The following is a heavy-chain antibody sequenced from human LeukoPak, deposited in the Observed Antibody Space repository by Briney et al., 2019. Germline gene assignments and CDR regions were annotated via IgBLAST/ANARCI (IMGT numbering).Heavy chain of an antibody. J-gene: IGHJ4*02. Sequence: SETLSLTCAVSGGSISSGDYYWSWIRQPPGKGLEWIGYIYYSGSTNYNPSLKSRVTISVDTSKNQFSLKLSSVTAADTAVYYCARDPVSGYGRGGYWGQGTLVTVSS. CDR1: GGSISSGDYY. CDR2: IYYSGST. CDR3: ARDPVSGYGRGGY. V-gene: IGHV4-30-4*01. D-gene: IGHD5-12*01.